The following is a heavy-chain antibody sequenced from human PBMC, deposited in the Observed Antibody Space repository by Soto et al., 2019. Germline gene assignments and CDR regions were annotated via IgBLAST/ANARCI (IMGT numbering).Heavy chain of an antibody. Sequence: QVQLVESGGGVVQPGRSLRLSCAASGFTFGSYGMHWVRQAPGKGLEWVAVISYDGSNKYYADSVKGRFTISRDNSKNTLYLQMNSLRAEDTAVYYCAKDVHCSSTSCPNDSPRGWFDPWGQGTLVTVSS. CDR1: GFTFGSYG. CDR3: AKDVHCSSTSCPNDSPRGWFDP. J-gene: IGHJ5*02. CDR2: ISYDGSNK. D-gene: IGHD2-2*01. V-gene: IGHV3-30*18.